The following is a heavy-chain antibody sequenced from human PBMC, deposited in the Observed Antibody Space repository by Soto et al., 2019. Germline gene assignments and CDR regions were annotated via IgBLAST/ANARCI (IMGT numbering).Heavy chain of an antibody. CDR2: IIPILGIA. V-gene: IGHV1-69*08. Sequence: QVQLVQYGAEVKKPGSSVKVSCKASGGTFSSYTISWVRQAPGQGLEWMGRIIPILGIANYAQKFQGRVTLTADKSTSTAYMELSSMRSEDTAVYYCARDHTTRVLGVPQRPDACDIWGQGTMVTVSS. J-gene: IGHJ3*02. D-gene: IGHD3-10*01. CDR1: GGTFSSYT. CDR3: ARDHTTRVLGVPQRPDACDI.